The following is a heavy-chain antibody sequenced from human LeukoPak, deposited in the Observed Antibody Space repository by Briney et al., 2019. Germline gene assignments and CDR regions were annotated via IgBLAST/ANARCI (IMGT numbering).Heavy chain of an antibody. D-gene: IGHD4-11*01. CDR3: ARDRIVNSNYKGWFDP. Sequence: PSETLSVTCTVSGGSISSYYWSWIRQPAGKGLEWIGRIYTSGSTNYNPSLKSRVTISVDKSKNQFSLKLSSVTAADTAVYYCARDRIVNSNYKGWFDPWGQGTLVTVSS. CDR2: IYTSGST. V-gene: IGHV4-4*07. CDR1: GGSISSYY. J-gene: IGHJ5*02.